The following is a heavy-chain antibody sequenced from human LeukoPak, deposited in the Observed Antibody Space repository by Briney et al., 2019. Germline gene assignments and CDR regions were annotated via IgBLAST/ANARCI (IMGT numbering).Heavy chain of an antibody. CDR3: ARDLSRRGLYSSSSDYYYMDV. CDR2: INPSGGST. CDR1: GYTFTSYY. Sequence: GASVKVSCKASGYTFTSYYMHWVRQAPGQGLEWMGIINPSGGSTSYAQKFQGRVTTTRDTSTSTVYMELSSLRPEDTAVYYCARDLSRRGLYSSSSDYYYMDVWGKGTTVTVSS. V-gene: IGHV1-46*01. J-gene: IGHJ6*03. D-gene: IGHD6-6*01.